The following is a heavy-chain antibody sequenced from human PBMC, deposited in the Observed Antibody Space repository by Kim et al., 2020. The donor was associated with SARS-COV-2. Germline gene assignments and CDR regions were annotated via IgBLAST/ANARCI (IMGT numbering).Heavy chain of an antibody. CDR3: ARHGSVVVPAEFDY. V-gene: IGHV4-39*01. D-gene: IGHD2-2*01. Sequence: NPSLKSRVTISVDTSKNQFSLKLSSVTAADTAVYYCARHGSVVVPAEFDYWGQGTLVTVSS. J-gene: IGHJ4*02.